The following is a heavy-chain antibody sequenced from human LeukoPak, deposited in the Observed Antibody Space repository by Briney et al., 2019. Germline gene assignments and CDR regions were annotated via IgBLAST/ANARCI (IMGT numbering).Heavy chain of an antibody. CDR1: GGSISSGGYY. Sequence: PSETLSLTCTVSGGSISSGGYYWSWIRQPPGKGLEWIGYIYYSGSTYYNPSLKSRVTISVDTSKNQFSLKLSSVTAADTAVYYCARRSLNNWFDPWGQGTLVTVSS. V-gene: IGHV4-30-4*08. J-gene: IGHJ5*02. CDR3: ARRSLNNWFDP. CDR2: IYYSGST.